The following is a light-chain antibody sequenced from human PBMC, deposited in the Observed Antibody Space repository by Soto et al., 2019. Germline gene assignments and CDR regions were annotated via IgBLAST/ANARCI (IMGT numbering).Light chain of an antibody. CDR1: QSVSSSY. J-gene: IGKJ3*01. CDR3: QQYDNWPPRT. CDR2: GAF. V-gene: IGKV3-20*01. Sequence: EIVLTQSPGTLSLSPGERATLSCRASQSVSSSYLAWYQQKPGQAPRLLIYGAFNRATGIPDRFSGSGSGTDFTLTISSLQSEDFALYYCQQYDNWPPRTFGPGTKVDIK.